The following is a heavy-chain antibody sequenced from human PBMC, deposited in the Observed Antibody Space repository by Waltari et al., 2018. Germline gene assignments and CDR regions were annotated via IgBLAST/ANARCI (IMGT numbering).Heavy chain of an antibody. CDR1: GYTFTTYN. Sequence: QVQLVQSGAEVKRPGASVTVSCKPSGYTFTTYNIHWVRQAPGRGLEWVGIINPSDGNVTYAQKFRASLTMTRDTSTTTVYMELYSMRSEDTAVYYCAGERAGTYYFEFWGPGTLVTVSS. CDR3: AGERAGTYYFEF. V-gene: IGHV1-46*01. J-gene: IGHJ4*02. CDR2: INPSDGNV.